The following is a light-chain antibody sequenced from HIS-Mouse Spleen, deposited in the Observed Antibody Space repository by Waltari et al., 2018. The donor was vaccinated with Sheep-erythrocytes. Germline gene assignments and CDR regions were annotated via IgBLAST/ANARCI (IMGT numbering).Light chain of an antibody. V-gene: IGKV1-12*01. J-gene: IGKJ5*01. Sequence: DIQMTQSPSSVSASVGDRVTITCRASQGISSWLAWYPQKPGKAPKHLIYAASSLQSGVPSRCSGSGSGTDVTLTISSLQPEDFATYYCQQANSFPITFGQGTRLEIK. CDR1: QGISSW. CDR2: AAS. CDR3: QQANSFPIT.